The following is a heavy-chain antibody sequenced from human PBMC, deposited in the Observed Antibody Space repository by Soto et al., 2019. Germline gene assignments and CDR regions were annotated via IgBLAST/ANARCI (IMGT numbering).Heavy chain of an antibody. D-gene: IGHD1-1*01. CDR3: ARRYGNCFDY. Sequence: SETLSLTCTVSGGSISNYYWSWIRQPPGKGLEWIGYIFYSGSTNYNPSLKSRVTISVDTSKNQFSLKLSSVTAADTAVYYCARRYGNCFDYWGQGTLVTVSS. J-gene: IGHJ4*02. CDR2: IFYSGST. V-gene: IGHV4-59*08. CDR1: GGSISNYY.